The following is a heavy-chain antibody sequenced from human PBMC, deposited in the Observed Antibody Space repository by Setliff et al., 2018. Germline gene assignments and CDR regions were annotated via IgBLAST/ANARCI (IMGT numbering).Heavy chain of an antibody. V-gene: IGHV4-34*01. D-gene: IGHD3-10*01. CDR1: GGSFSGYY. CDR2: INQTGST. J-gene: IGHJ6*03. Sequence: SETLSLTCAVYGGSFSGYYWSWIRQPPGKGLEWIGEINQTGSTNYSPSLKSRVTISVDTSKNQFSLKLTSVTAADTAVYYCARHVGSRGRGYNYYYYYMDVWGKGTTVTVSS. CDR3: ARHVGSRGRGYNYYYYYMDV.